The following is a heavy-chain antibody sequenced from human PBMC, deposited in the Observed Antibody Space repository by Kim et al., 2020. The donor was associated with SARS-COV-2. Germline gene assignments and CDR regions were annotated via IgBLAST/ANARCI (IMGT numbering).Heavy chain of an antibody. CDR2: ISSSGSYT. D-gene: IGHD4-17*01. Sequence: GGSLRLSCAASGFTFSSYNMNWVRQATGKGLEWVSYISSSGSYTYYADSVRGRFTISRDRAKNSLHLQMNSLRDEDTAVYYCARDGTARFHDYGDYDACDIWGQGTMVIVSS. CDR3: ARDGTARFHDYGDYDACDI. V-gene: IGHV3-21*05. J-gene: IGHJ3*02. CDR1: GFTFSSYN.